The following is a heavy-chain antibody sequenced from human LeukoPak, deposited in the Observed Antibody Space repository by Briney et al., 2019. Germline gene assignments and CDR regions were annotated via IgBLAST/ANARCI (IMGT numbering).Heavy chain of an antibody. CDR1: GGSISSSSYY. Sequence: PSETLSLTCAVSGGSISSSSYYWGWIRQPPGKGPEWIGYIYYSGSTNYNPSLKSRVTISVDTSKNQFSLRLSSVTAADTAVYYCARVSGVAAAARYYYYYMDVWGKGTTVTVSS. CDR2: IYYSGST. V-gene: IGHV4-61*05. J-gene: IGHJ6*03. D-gene: IGHD6-13*01. CDR3: ARVSGVAAAARYYYYYMDV.